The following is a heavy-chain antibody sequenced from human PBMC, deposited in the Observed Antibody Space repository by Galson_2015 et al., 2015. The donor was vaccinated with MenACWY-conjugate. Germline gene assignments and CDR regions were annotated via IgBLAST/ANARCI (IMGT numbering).Heavy chain of an antibody. D-gene: IGHD3-10*01. CDR2: INWNGGST. J-gene: IGHJ4*02. CDR3: ARDYGSGQSFDF. V-gene: IGHV3-20*04. Sequence: SLRLSCAASGFTFDDYGMSWVRQAPGKGLEWVSGINWNGGSTGYADSVKGRFTISRDNAKNSLYLQMNSLRAEDTALYYCARDYGSGQSFDFWGQGTLVTVSS. CDR1: GFTFDDYG.